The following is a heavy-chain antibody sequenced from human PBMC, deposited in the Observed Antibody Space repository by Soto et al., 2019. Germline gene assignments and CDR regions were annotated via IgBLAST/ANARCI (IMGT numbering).Heavy chain of an antibody. V-gene: IGHV1-69*02. CDR2: IVPMINKV. Sequence: QVQLVQPGAAVEKPGSSVKVSCKASGGTTSSYTISWVRQAPGQGVQWMGNIVPMINKVDYAQKFQGRVTITADKSTRTVYMELGRLIAEDTAVYFCALRTGNWNPLADWGQGTLVSVSS. J-gene: IGHJ4*02. D-gene: IGHD1-1*01. CDR3: ALRTGNWNPLAD. CDR1: GGTTSSYT.